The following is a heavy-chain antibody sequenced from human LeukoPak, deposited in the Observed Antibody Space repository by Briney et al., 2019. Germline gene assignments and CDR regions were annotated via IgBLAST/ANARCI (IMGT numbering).Heavy chain of an antibody. CDR3: ARRGAVRAPTHAFDI. D-gene: IGHD3-10*01. CDR2: IYTSGST. J-gene: IGHJ3*02. V-gene: IGHV4-61*02. Sequence: SQTLSLTCTVSGGSISSGSYYWSWIRQPAGKGLEWIGRIYTSGSTNYNPSLKSRVTISVDTSKNQFSLKLSSVTAADTAVYYCARRGAVRAPTHAFDIWGQGTMVTVSS. CDR1: GGSISSGSYY.